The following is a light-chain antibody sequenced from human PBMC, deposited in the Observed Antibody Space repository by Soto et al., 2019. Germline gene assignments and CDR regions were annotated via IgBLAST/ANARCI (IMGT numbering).Light chain of an antibody. CDR1: QSISSF. Sequence: DIQMTQSPSSLSASVGGRVTISCRASQSISSFLNWYQQKPGKAPKLLISAASSLQSGVPPRFSGSRSGTDFTLTISSLQPEDFATYYCQQSYSTPPTFGQGTRLEIK. CDR2: AAS. J-gene: IGKJ5*01. V-gene: IGKV1-39*01. CDR3: QQSYSTPPT.